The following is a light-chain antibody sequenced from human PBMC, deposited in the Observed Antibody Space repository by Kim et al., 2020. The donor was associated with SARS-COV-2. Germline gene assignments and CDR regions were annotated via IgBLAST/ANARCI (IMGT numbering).Light chain of an antibody. V-gene: IGKV1-27*01. CDR3: QKYNTAPLT. CDR2: AAS. J-gene: IGKJ5*01. Sequence: ASVGDRVTVSGRASQGIGTYLAWYQQKPGKVPRLLIYAASSVQSGVPSRFSGSGSGTDFTLTITSLQPEDLATYYCQKYNTAPLTFGQGTRLEIK. CDR1: QGIGTY.